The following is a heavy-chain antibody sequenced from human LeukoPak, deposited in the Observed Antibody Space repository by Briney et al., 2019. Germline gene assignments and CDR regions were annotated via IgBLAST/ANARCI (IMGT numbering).Heavy chain of an antibody. D-gene: IGHD3-22*01. V-gene: IGHV3-23*01. CDR2: ISGSGGST. J-gene: IGHJ4*02. CDR3: ARGRYYDSSGYLPHFDY. Sequence: GGSLGLSCAASGFTFSSYAMSWVRQAPGKGLEWVSAISGSGGSTYYADSLKGRFTISRDNAKNSLYLQMNSLRAEDTAVYYCARGRYYDSSGYLPHFDYWGQGTLVTVSS. CDR1: GFTFSSYA.